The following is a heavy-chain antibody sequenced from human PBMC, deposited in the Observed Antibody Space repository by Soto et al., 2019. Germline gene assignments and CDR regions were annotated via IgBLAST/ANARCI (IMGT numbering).Heavy chain of an antibody. Sequence: EVQLLESGGGLVQPGGSLRLSCAACGFTFSSSAMSWVRQAPGKGLEWVSSISSSAARTYYPDSVRGRFTISRDNSKNTLSLQMNSLRAEDTAVYYCAKTLGLVDPFDYWGQGTLVTVSS. J-gene: IGHJ4*02. CDR3: AKTLGLVDPFDY. CDR2: ISSSAART. D-gene: IGHD2-8*02. V-gene: IGHV3-23*01. CDR1: GFTFSSSA.